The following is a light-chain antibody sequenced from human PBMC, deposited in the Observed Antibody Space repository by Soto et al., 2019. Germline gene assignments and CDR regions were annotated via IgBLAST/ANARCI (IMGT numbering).Light chain of an antibody. Sequence: DVVMTQSPLSLPVTLGQPASISCRSSQSLAYIDGNTYLNWFHQRPGQSPRLLIYQVSNRDSGVPDRFSGSGSGTDFTLKISRVEADDVGVYYCMQGTHWPPYTFGQGTKLEIK. V-gene: IGKV2-30*01. CDR1: QSLAYIDGNTY. CDR3: MQGTHWPPYT. CDR2: QVS. J-gene: IGKJ2*01.